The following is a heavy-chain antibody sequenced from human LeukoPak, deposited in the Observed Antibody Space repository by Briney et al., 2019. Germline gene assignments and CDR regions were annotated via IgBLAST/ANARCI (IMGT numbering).Heavy chain of an antibody. D-gene: IGHD2-2*01. CDR3: ARHPDCTRTSCYVDYYGMDV. V-gene: IGHV5-51*01. J-gene: IGHJ6*02. CDR2: INPGDSDT. CDR1: GYRFTSYW. Sequence: GESLKISCKGSGYRFTSYWIGWVRQMPGKGLEWMGIINPGDSDTRYSPSFQGQATISAGKSISTAYLQWSSLKASDTAMYYCARHPDCTRTSCYVDYYGMDVWGQGTTVTVSS.